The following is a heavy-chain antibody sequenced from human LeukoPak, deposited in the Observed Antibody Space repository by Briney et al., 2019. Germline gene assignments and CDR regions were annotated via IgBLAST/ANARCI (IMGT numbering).Heavy chain of an antibody. CDR1: GFTFSSYW. Sequence: GGSLRLSCAASGFTFSSYWMHWVRQAPGKGLVWVSRIIRDGSSTTYADSVKGRFTISRDNAKNTVVLQMNSLSAEDTAVYYCATGGAQYYDYWGQGTVVTVSS. J-gene: IGHJ4*02. CDR3: ATGGAQYYDY. V-gene: IGHV3-74*01. CDR2: IIRDGSST. D-gene: IGHD3-16*01.